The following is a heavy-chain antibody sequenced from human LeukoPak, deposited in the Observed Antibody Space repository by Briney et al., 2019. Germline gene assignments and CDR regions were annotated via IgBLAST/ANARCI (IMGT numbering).Heavy chain of an antibody. CDR1: GGSISSYY. V-gene: IGHV4-59*01. CDR3: ARYSSSSYLDY. J-gene: IGHJ4*02. Sequence: SETLSLTCAVSGGSISSYYWSWIRQPPGKGLEWIGYIYYSGSTNYNPSLKSRVTISVDTSKNQFSLKLSSVTAADTAVYYCARYSSSSYLDYWGQGTLVTVSS. D-gene: IGHD6-6*01. CDR2: IYYSGST.